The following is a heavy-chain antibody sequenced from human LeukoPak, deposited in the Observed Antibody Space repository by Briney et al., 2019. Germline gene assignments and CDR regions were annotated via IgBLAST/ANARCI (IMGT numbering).Heavy chain of an antibody. D-gene: IGHD6-19*01. J-gene: IGHJ4*02. Sequence: ASVKVSCKASGYTFTGYYMHWVLQAPGQGLERMGRINPNSGGTNYAQKFQGRVTMTRDTSISTAYMELSRLRSDDTAVYYCARVGYSSGWSDYWGRGTLVTVSS. V-gene: IGHV1-2*06. CDR3: ARVGYSSGWSDY. CDR2: INPNSGGT. CDR1: GYTFTGYY.